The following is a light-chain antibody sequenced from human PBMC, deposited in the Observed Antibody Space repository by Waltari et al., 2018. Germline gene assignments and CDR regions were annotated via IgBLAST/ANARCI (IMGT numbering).Light chain of an antibody. CDR3: QQANSFPIT. CDR1: PGISSW. CDR2: AAS. Sequence: DIQMTQSPSSVSASVGDRVTITCRASPGISSWLVWYQQKPGKAPKLLIDAASNVQSGVPSRFSGSGSGTEFTLTISSLQPEDFATYYCQQANSFPITFGQGTRLEIK. V-gene: IGKV1D-12*01. J-gene: IGKJ5*01.